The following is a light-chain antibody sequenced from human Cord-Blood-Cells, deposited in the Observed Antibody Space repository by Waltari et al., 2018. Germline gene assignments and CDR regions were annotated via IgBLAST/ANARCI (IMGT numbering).Light chain of an antibody. CDR1: QSISSY. V-gene: IGKV1-39*01. Sequence: DIQIPQSPSSLSASVGDSVTITCRASQSISSYLNWYQQKPGKVPKLLIYAASSLQSGVPSRFSGSGSGTDFTLTISSLQPEDFATYYCQQSYSTPYTFGQGTKLEIK. J-gene: IGKJ2*01. CDR2: AAS. CDR3: QQSYSTPYT.